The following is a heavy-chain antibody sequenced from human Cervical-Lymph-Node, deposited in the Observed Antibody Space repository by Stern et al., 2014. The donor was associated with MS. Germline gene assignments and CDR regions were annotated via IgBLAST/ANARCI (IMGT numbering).Heavy chain of an antibody. V-gene: IGHV3-30*18. CDR2: ISYDGSNK. CDR3: AKGGSRYCTGGSCYSYVD. D-gene: IGHD2-15*01. J-gene: IGHJ4*02. Sequence: VQLLESGGGVVQPGRSLSLSCAASGFTFGSFGLHWVRQAPGKGLQWVAFISYDGSNKYYADSMKGRFTISRDNAKNTLYLQINSPRADDTAVYYCAKGGSRYCTGGSCYSYVDWGQGTLVTVSS. CDR1: GFTFGSFG.